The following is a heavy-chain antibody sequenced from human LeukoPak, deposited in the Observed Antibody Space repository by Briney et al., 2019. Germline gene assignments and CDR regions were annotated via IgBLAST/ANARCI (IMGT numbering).Heavy chain of an antibody. CDR3: ARDSPLSSTKDNWFDP. CDR1: GGSISSYY. D-gene: IGHD2-2*01. V-gene: IGHV4-59*12. CDR2: IYYSGST. Sequence: SETLSLTCTVSGGSISSYYWSWIRQPPGKGLEWIGYIYYSGSTNYNPSLKSRVTISVDTSKNQFSLKLSSVTAADTAVYYCARDSPLSSTKDNWFDPWGQGTLVTVSS. J-gene: IGHJ5*02.